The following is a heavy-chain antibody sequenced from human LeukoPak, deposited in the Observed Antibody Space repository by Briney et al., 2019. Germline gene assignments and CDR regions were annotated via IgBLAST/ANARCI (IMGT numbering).Heavy chain of an antibody. Sequence: GGSLRLSCAASGFTFSSYSMNWVRQAPGKGLEWVSSISSSSSYIYYADSVKGRFTISRDNAKNSLYLQMNSLRAKDTAVYYCATQTCGGDCYPFDYWGQGTLVTVSS. CDR2: ISSSSSYI. J-gene: IGHJ4*02. CDR3: ATQTCGGDCYPFDY. CDR1: GFTFSSYS. V-gene: IGHV3-21*01. D-gene: IGHD2-21*02.